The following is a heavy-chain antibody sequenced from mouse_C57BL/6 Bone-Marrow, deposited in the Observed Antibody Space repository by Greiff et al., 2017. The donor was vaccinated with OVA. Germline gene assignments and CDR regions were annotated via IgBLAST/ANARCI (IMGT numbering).Heavy chain of an antibody. V-gene: IGHV2-2*01. CDR1: GFSLTSYG. D-gene: IGHD2-2*01. Sequence: QVQLQQSGPGLVQPSQSLSITCTVSGFSLTSYGVHWVRQSPGKGLEWLGVIWSGGSTDYNAAFISRLSISKDNSKSQVFFKMNSLQADDTAIYDCARNLYYGYDIYAMDYWGQGTSVTVSS. J-gene: IGHJ4*01. CDR3: ARNLYYGYDIYAMDY. CDR2: IWSGGST.